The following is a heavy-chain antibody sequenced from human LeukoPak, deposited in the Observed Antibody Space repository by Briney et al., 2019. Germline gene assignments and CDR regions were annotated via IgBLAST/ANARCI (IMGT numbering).Heavy chain of an antibody. V-gene: IGHV3-23*01. CDR3: AKDIAQGYTFGSIEQDY. Sequence: GGSLRLSCAVSGLTFSRYAMSWVRQAPGKGLEWVSAISESGSGTYYADSVKGRFTISRDNSKDTLSLQMNSLRAEDTAVYYCAKDIAQGYTFGSIEQDYWGQGTLVAVSS. CDR1: GLTFSRYA. CDR2: ISESGSGT. D-gene: IGHD5-18*01. J-gene: IGHJ4*02.